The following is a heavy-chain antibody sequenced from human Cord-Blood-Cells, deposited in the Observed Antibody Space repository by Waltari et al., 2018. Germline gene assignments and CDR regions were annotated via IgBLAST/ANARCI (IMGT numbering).Heavy chain of an antibody. J-gene: IGHJ5*02. D-gene: IGHD3-3*01. CDR2: IYYSGST. CDR1: GGSISSHY. V-gene: IGHV4-59*11. CDR3: ARGGWYYDFWSGANWFDP. Sequence: QVQLQESGPGLVKPSETLSLTCTVPGGSISSHYWRWIRQPPEKGLEWIGYIYYSGSTNYNPSLKSRVTISVDTSKNQFSLKLSSVTAADTAVYYCARGGWYYDFWSGANWFDPWGQGTLVTVSS.